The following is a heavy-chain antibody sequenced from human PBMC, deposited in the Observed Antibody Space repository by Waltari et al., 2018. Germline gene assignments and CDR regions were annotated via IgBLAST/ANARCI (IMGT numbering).Heavy chain of an antibody. CDR3: ARVVGSGYFDY. CDR2: IYYSGST. V-gene: IGHV4-39*07. J-gene: IGHJ4*02. D-gene: IGHD3-3*01. Sequence: QLQLQESGPGLVKPSETLSLTCTVSGGSISSSSYYWGWIRQPPGKGLEWIGSIYYSGSTYYNPSLKSRVTISVDTSKNQFSLKLSSVTAADTAVYYCARVVGSGYFDYWGQGTLVTVSS. CDR1: GGSISSSSYY.